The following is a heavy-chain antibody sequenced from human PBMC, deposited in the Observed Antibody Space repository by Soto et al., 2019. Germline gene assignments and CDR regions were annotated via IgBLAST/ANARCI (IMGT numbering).Heavy chain of an antibody. CDR3: GRGGSDSPMAPGY. CDR1: GFTFSRYW. J-gene: IGHJ4*02. Sequence: GGSLRLSCGASGFTFSRYWMHWVRQAPGKGLVWVSRINPDGSDTDYADSVKGRFTISRDNAKNTVYLQMNSLRADDTAVFYCGRGGSDSPMAPGYWGQGTLVTVSS. CDR2: INPDGSDT. V-gene: IGHV3-74*01. D-gene: IGHD5-18*01.